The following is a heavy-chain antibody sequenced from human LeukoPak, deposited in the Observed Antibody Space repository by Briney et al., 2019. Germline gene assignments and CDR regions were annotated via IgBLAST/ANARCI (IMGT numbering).Heavy chain of an antibody. CDR1: GGSFSGYY. CDR3: ARGLGSGVGTCYSMDV. J-gene: IGHJ6*02. CDR2: INHSGST. Sequence: SETLSLTCAVYGGSFSGYYWSWIRQPPGKGLEWIGEINHSGSTNYNPSLKSRVTISVDRSKNQFSLKLSSVTAADTAVYYCARGLGSGVGTCYSMDVWGQGTTVTVSS. D-gene: IGHD1-26*01. V-gene: IGHV4-34*01.